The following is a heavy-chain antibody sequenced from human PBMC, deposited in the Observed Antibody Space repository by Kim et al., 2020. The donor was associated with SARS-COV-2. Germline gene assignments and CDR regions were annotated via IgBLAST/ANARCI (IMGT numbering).Heavy chain of an antibody. CDR1: GFTFSNYG. V-gene: IGHV3-30*18. CDR2: VSYDGGNK. D-gene: IGHD5-18*01. CDR3: SKQFGGSGRTALGKEVDY. J-gene: IGHJ4*02. Sequence: GGSLRLSCAASGFTFSNYGMHWVRQAPGKGLEWVAVVSYDGGNKYYADSVKGRFTISRDNSKNTLYLQMNSLRAEDTAVYYCSKQFGGSGRTALGKEVDYWGQGNLVTVSS.